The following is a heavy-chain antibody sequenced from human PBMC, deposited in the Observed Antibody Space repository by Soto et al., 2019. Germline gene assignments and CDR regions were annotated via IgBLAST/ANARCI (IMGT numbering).Heavy chain of an antibody. CDR1: GASISYGGFS. V-gene: IGHV4-30-2*06. D-gene: IGHD5-12*01. J-gene: IGHJ4*02. CDR3: ARGGGYDSFDY. Sequence: SETLSLTCTVSGASISYGGFSWSWIRQSPGKGLEWIGYISHLESTYFHPSFKSRLTMSIDGTRNQFSLKLSSVTAADMAVYYCARGGGYDSFDYWGQGVLVTVSS. CDR2: ISHLEST.